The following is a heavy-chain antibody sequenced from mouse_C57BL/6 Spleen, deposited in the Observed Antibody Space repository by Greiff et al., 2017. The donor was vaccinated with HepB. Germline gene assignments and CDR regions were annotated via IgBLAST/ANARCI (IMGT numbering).Heavy chain of an antibody. CDR3: ARGVYYDYEGGFAY. D-gene: IGHD2-4*01. CDR2: INPNYGTT. V-gene: IGHV1-39*01. J-gene: IGHJ3*01. CDR1: GYSFTDYN. Sequence: EVQLQQSGPELVKPGASVKISCKASGYSFTDYNMNWVKQSNGKSLEWIGVINPNYGTTSYNQKFKCKATLTVDQSSCTDDMQLNSLTSEDSAVYYCARGVYYDYEGGFAYWGQGTLVTVSA.